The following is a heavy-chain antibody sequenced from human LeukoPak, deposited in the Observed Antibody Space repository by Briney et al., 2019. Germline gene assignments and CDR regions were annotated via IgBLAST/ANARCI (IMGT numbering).Heavy chain of an antibody. V-gene: IGHV3-7*01. J-gene: IGHJ6*02. D-gene: IGHD3-22*01. Sequence: GGSLRLSCAASGFTFISYWMTWVRQAPGKGLEWVANIKEDGSGKFYVDSVKGRFTISRDNANNSVYLQMNNLRAEDTAVYYCARDRIRVQLWLGGMDVWGQGTTVTVSS. CDR1: GFTFISYW. CDR2: IKEDGSGK. CDR3: ARDRIRVQLWLGGMDV.